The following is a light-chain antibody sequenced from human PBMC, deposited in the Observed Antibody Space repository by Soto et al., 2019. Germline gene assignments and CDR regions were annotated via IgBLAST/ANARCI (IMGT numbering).Light chain of an antibody. CDR2: EVS. V-gene: IGLV2-8*01. CDR3: SSYAGSKNFVV. CDR1: SSDVGGYNY. Sequence: QSVLTQPPSASGSPGQSVTISCTGTSSDVGGYNYVSWYQQHPGKAPKLMIYEVSKRPSGVPDRFSGSKSGNTASLTVSGLQAEDEADYYCSSYAGSKNFVVFGGWTKLTVL. J-gene: IGLJ2*01.